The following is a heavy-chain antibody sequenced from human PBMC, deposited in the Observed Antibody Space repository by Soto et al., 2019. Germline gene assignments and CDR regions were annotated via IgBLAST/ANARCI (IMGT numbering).Heavy chain of an antibody. J-gene: IGHJ6*03. CDR1: GYTFTSYG. CDR3: ARDGRFSKRYCSSTSCMVGDYMDV. D-gene: IGHD2-2*01. V-gene: IGHV1-18*01. CDR2: ISAYNGNT. Sequence: ASVKVSCKASGYTFTSYGISWVRQAPGQGLEWMGWISAYNGNTNYAQKLQGRVTMTTDTSTSTAYMELRSLRSDDTAVYYCARDGRFSKRYCSSTSCMVGDYMDVWGKGTTVTVSS.